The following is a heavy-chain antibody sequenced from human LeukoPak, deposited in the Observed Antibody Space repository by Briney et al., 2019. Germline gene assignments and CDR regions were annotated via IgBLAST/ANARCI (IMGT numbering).Heavy chain of an antibody. V-gene: IGHV3-23*01. CDR3: ADPPNAGY. D-gene: IGHD4/OR15-4a*01. CDR1: GFTFSSYW. Sequence: GGSLRLSCAASGFTFSSYWMSWVRQAPGKDLEWVSSIGGTDGRTYYAESVQGRFTISRDNSKKTLFLQMNSLRVEDTAVYFCADPPNAGYWGRGTLVTVSS. J-gene: IGHJ4*02. CDR2: IGGTDGRT.